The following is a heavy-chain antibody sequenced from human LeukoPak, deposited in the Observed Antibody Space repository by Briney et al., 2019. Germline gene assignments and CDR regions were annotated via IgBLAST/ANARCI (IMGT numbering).Heavy chain of an antibody. J-gene: IGHJ6*02. CDR3: ARDRVVALVAADYYYGMDV. CDR1: GFTFDDYA. V-gene: IGHV3-9*01. CDR2: VSWYSGSI. Sequence: GGSLRLSCAASGFTFDDYAMHWVRQAPGKGLEWVSGVSWYSGSIGYADSVKGRFTISRDNTKNSLYLQMNSLRAEDTAVYYCARDRVVALVAADYYYGMDVWGQGTTVTVSS. D-gene: IGHD5-12*01.